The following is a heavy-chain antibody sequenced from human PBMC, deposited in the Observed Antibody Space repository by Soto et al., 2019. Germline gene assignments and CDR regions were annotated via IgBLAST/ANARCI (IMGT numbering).Heavy chain of an antibody. V-gene: IGHV3-23*01. J-gene: IGHJ4*02. Sequence: GESLKISCAASGFTFSSYAMSWVRQAPGKGLEWVSAISGSGGSTYYADSVKGRFTISRDNSKNTLYLQMNSLRAEDTAVYYCAKVLSYAARHPFDYWGQGTLVTVSS. D-gene: IGHD6-6*01. CDR1: GFTFSSYA. CDR3: AKVLSYAARHPFDY. CDR2: ISGSGGST.